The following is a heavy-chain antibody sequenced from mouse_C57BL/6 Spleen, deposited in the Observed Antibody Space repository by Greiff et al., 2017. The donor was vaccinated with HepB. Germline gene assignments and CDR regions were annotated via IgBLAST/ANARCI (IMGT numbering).Heavy chain of an antibody. J-gene: IGHJ2*01. Sequence: VQLQQSGPELVKPGASVKISCKASGYTFTDYYMNWVKQSHGKSLEWIGDINPNYGGTSYNQKFKGKATLTVDKSSSTAYMELRSLTSEDSAVYYCARWDRLRLPSYYFDYWGQGTTLTVSS. D-gene: IGHD3-2*02. CDR3: ARWDRLRLPSYYFDY. CDR2: INPNYGGT. CDR1: GYTFTDYY. V-gene: IGHV1-26*01.